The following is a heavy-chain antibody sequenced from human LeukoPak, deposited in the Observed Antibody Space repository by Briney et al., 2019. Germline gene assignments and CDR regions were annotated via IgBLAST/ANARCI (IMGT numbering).Heavy chain of an antibody. Sequence: PSETLSLTCTVSGGSVSSSSYYWGWIRQPPGKGLEWIGTIYYSANTYYNPSLRSRVTISVDTSKNQFSLKLNSVTAADTAVYYGAREPYKTSTGASYAYWGQR. CDR2: IYYSANT. V-gene: IGHV4-39*07. J-gene: IGHJ4*02. D-gene: IGHD1-14*01. CDR3: AREPYKTSTGASYAY. CDR1: GGSVSSSSYY.